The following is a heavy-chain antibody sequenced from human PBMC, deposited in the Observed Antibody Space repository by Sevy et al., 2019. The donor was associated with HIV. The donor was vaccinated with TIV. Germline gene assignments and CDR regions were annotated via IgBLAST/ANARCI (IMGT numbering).Heavy chain of an antibody. J-gene: IGHJ3*02. Sequence: SETLSLTCTVSGGSVSSGSYYWSWIRQPPGKGLEWIGYIYYSGSTYYNPSLKSRVTISVDTSKNQFSLKLSSVTAADTAVYSCSRDEDSSGYYVALCGNDAFDIWGQGTPVTVSS. CDR3: SRDEDSSGYYVALCGNDAFDI. D-gene: IGHD3-22*01. CDR2: IYYSGST. CDR1: GGSVSSGSYY. V-gene: IGHV4-61*01.